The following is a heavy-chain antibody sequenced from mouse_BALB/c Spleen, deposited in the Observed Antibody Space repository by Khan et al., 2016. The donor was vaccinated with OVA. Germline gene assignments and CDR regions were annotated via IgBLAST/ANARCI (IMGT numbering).Heavy chain of an antibody. CDR3: ARNGNYWYFDV. Sequence: QIQLVQSGPELKKPGETVKISCKASGYTFTNYGMNWVKQAPGKGLKWMGWINTYTGEPTYADDFKGRFVFSLETSASTAYLQINNLKNEDTATYFCARNGNYWYFDVWGAGTTVTVSS. CDR2: INTYTGEP. V-gene: IGHV9-3-1*01. CDR1: GYTFTNYG. D-gene: IGHD2-1*01. J-gene: IGHJ1*01.